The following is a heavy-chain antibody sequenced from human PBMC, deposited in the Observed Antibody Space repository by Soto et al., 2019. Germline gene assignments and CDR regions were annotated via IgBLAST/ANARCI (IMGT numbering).Heavy chain of an antibody. CDR3: GTGSSWTKVES. D-gene: IGHD6-13*01. V-gene: IGHV1-69*01. CDR2: IIPIFGPA. J-gene: IGHJ4*02. CDR1: GGTLSRSA. Sequence: QVQLVQSGAEVKKPGSSVKVSCKASGGTLSRSAISWVRQAPGQGLEWMGGIIPIFGPAIYAQKFRGRVSIIADESTRPASMEMSSLRSEDTAVYYCGTGSSWTKVESWGQGTLVTVSS.